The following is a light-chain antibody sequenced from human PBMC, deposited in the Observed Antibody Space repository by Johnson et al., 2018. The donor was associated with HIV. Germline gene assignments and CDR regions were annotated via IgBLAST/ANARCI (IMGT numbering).Light chain of an antibody. CDR1: SSNIGNNY. CDR3: GTWDSSLSAHYV. V-gene: IGLV1-51*02. CDR2: ENN. Sequence: QSVLTQPPSVSAAPGQKVTISCSGSSSNIGNNYVSWYQQLPGTAPKLLIYENNKRPSGIPDLFSASKSGTSATLDITGLQTGDEADYYCGTWDSSLSAHYVFVTGTKVTVL. J-gene: IGLJ1*01.